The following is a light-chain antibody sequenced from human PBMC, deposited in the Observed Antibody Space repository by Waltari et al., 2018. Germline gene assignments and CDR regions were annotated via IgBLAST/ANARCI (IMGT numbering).Light chain of an antibody. CDR2: KAS. V-gene: IGKV1-5*03. CDR3: QQYNDYPLT. CDR1: QIISTW. J-gene: IGKJ4*01. Sequence: IQMTQPPSTLSPSVGDRVPITCRASQIISTWLAWYQQKPGKAPKLLIYKASGLESGVPSRFSGSGSGTEFTLTISSLQPDDFATYYCQQYNDYPLTFGGGTKVEIK.